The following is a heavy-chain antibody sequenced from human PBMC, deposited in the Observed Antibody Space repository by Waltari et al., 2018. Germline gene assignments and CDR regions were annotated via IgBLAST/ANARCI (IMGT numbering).Heavy chain of an antibody. Sequence: QVQLVQSGAEVKKPGSSVKVSCKASGGTFSSYTISWVRQAPGQGLEWMGRIIPSLGIANYAQKFQGRVTITADKSTSTAYMELSSLRSEDTAVYYCAKTVAGAAFDIWGQGTMVTVSS. V-gene: IGHV1-69*02. D-gene: IGHD6-19*01. CDR3: AKTVAGAAFDI. J-gene: IGHJ3*02. CDR2: IIPSLGIA. CDR1: GGTFSSYT.